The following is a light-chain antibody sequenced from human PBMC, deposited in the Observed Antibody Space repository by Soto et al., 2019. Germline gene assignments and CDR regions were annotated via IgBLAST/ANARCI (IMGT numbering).Light chain of an antibody. CDR1: SGSVSNTNY. V-gene: IGLV8-61*01. Sequence: QTVVTQEASFSVSPGGTVTLTCGLTSGSVSNTNYPPWYQQTPGQAPRTLIYTTNTRSSGVPDRFSGSILGNKAALTITGAQADDESDYYCVLYVDSPMWVFGGGTKLTVL. CDR2: TTN. CDR3: VLYVDSPMWV. J-gene: IGLJ3*02.